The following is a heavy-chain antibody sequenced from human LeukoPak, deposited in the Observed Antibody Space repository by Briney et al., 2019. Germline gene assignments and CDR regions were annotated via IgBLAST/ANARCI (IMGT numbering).Heavy chain of an antibody. CDR2: ISAYNGNT. J-gene: IGHJ3*02. D-gene: IGHD6-19*01. Sequence: ASVKVSCKASGYTFTSYGISWVRQAPGQGLEWMGWISAYNGNTNYAQKLQGRVTMTTDTSTSTAYMELRSLRSDDTAVYYCARDARIAVPGTGAFDIWGQGTMVTVSS. V-gene: IGHV1-18*01. CDR1: GYTFTSYG. CDR3: ARDARIAVPGTGAFDI.